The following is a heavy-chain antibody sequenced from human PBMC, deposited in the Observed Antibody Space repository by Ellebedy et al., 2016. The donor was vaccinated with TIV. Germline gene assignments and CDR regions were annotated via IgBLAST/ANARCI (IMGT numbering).Heavy chain of an antibody. V-gene: IGHV3-48*02. D-gene: IGHD6-19*01. J-gene: IGHJ6*03. CDR1: EFIVSSYS. CDR2: ISSSGSTI. Sequence: GESLKISCAGSEFIVSSYSMHWVRQAPGKGLEWVSYISSSGSTIYYADSVKGRFTISRDKAKDSLYLQMDSLRDEDRAVYYCARERAGYYMDVWGKGTTVTVSS. CDR3: ARERAGYYMDV.